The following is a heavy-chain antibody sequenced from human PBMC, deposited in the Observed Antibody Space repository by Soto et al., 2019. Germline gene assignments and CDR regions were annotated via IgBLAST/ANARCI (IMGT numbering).Heavy chain of an antibody. CDR3: ARNKLTSGIDYFDS. V-gene: IGHV1-2*06. CDR2: ISPRNGDT. Sequence: ASVKVSCKTSGYIFTDYHVHWVRQAPGQGLEWMGRISPRNGDTHYAQKFQGRVTMTRDTSSTTVYMEMNILRSDDTAIFFCARNKLTSGIDYFDSWGQGTLVTVSS. D-gene: IGHD5-12*01. CDR1: GYIFTDYH. J-gene: IGHJ4*02.